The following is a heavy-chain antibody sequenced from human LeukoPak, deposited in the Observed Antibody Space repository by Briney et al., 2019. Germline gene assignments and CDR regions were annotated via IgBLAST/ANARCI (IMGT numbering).Heavy chain of an antibody. V-gene: IGHV3-21*01. CDR2: ISSSSSYI. D-gene: IGHD6-6*01. J-gene: IGHJ4*02. Sequence: GGSLRLSCAASGFTVSSNYMSWVRQAPGKGLEWVSSISSSSSYIYYADSVKGRFTISRDNAKNSLYLQMNSLRAEDTAVYYCARGRYSSSGVFDYWGQGTLVTVSS. CDR1: GFTVSSNY. CDR3: ARGRYSSSGVFDY.